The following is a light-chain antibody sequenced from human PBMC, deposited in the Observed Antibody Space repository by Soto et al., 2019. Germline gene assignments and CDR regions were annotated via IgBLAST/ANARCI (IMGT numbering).Light chain of an antibody. Sequence: EIVLTQSPGTLSLSPGERATLSCRASQSVSSSYLAWYQQKPGQAPRLLIYGASSRATGIPDRFRASASGTDFTLTISRLEPEDFAVYFCQQYGGSPAITFGQGTRLETK. CDR1: QSVSSSY. J-gene: IGKJ5*01. V-gene: IGKV3-20*01. CDR2: GAS. CDR3: QQYGGSPAIT.